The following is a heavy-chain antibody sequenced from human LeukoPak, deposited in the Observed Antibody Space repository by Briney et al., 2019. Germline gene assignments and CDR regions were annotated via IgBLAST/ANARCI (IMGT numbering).Heavy chain of an antibody. CDR1: GYIFPDYA. CDR3: ARGRGTSGSNRDFYYYYYMDV. V-gene: IGHV1-3*01. Sequence: ASVKVSFKSSGYIFPDYAFHWLRPAPGQRPEWKGWMDAGNGNTKYSQKFQCIITLIRDTSAATAYMELSSLRHDDLAVYYCARGRGTSGSNRDFYYYYYMDVWGKGTTVTVSS. CDR2: MDAGNGNT. J-gene: IGHJ6*03. D-gene: IGHD2-15*01.